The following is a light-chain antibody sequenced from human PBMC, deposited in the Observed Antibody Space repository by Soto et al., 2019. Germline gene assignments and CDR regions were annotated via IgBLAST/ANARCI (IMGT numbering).Light chain of an antibody. J-gene: IGLJ1*01. Sequence: QSALTQPPSASGSPGQSVTISCTGTSSDVGDYNYVSWYQQHPGKAPKLMIYEVTKRPSGVPDRFSGSKSGNTASLTVSGLQAEDEADYYCSSYSGSNNPLVFGTGTKLTVL. CDR1: SSDVGDYNY. V-gene: IGLV2-8*01. CDR3: SSYSGSNNPLV. CDR2: EVT.